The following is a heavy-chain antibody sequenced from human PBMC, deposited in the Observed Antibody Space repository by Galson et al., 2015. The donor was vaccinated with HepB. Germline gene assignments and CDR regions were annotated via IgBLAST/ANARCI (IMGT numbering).Heavy chain of an antibody. J-gene: IGHJ1*01. D-gene: IGHD3-3*01. CDR3: ATDQDFWSGKYFQH. Sequence: SVKVSCKVSGYTLTDLPMHWVRQAPGKGLEWMGGFDPEDGETIYAQKFQGRVTMTEDTSTDTAYMELSSLRSEDTAVYYCATDQDFWSGKYFQHWGQGTLVTVSS. V-gene: IGHV1-24*01. CDR1: GYTLTDLP. CDR2: FDPEDGET.